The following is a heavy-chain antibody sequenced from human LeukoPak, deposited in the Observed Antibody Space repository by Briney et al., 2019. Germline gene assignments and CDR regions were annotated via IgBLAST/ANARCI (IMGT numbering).Heavy chain of an antibody. D-gene: IGHD3-10*01. V-gene: IGHV3-23*01. Sequence: GGSLRLSCVVSGISLSNYAMTWVRQAPGKGLEWVSYINERGGNTTYADSVKGRFTISRDTSLNTLYLQMNNLRAEDTAVYFCAKRGVVIRGILVIGYHQEAYHYDFWGQGVLVTVSS. CDR3: AKRGVVIRGILVIGYHQEAYHYDF. CDR2: INERGGNT. J-gene: IGHJ4*02. CDR1: GISLSNYA.